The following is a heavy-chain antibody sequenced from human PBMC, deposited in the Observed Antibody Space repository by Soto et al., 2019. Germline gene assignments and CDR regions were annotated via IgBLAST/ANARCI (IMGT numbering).Heavy chain of an antibody. CDR2: IKQDGSET. CDR3: ARRGGDSGYSFDY. D-gene: IGHD2-21*02. V-gene: IGHV3-7*04. J-gene: IGHJ4*02. Sequence: EVQLVESGGGLVQPGGSLRLSCAASGLTFSSYWMSWVRQAPGKGLEWVANIKQDGSETYYVDSVKGRFTISRDNAKNSLYLQMNGLRAEDTAVYYCARRGGDSGYSFDYWGQGTLVTVSA. CDR1: GLTFSSYW.